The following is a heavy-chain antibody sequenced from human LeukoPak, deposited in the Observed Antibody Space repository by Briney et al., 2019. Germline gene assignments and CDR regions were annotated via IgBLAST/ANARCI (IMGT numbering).Heavy chain of an antibody. V-gene: IGHV3-53*01. Sequence: GGSLRLSCAASGFTFSNNYMSWVRQAPGKGLEWVSVIYSGGSTYYADSVKGRFTISRDNSKNTLYLQMNSLRAEDTAVYYCAARGVYCSRTSCQDYWGQGTLVTVSS. CDR2: IYSGGST. J-gene: IGHJ4*02. CDR3: AARGVYCSRTSCQDY. CDR1: GFTFSNNY. D-gene: IGHD2-2*01.